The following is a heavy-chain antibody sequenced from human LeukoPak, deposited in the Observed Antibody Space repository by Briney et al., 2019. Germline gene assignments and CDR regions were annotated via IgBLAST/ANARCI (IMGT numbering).Heavy chain of an antibody. V-gene: IGHV1-46*03. D-gene: IGHD1-26*01. CDR1: GYTFTSHY. Sequence: GASVKVSCKASGYTFTSHYMHWVRQAPGQGLEWMGIINPNGGSTTYAQKFQGRVTMTRDTSTSTLYMELSSLGSEDTAVYYCARVAGGYTETDYWGQGTLVTVSS. CDR3: ARVAGGYTETDY. CDR2: INPNGGST. J-gene: IGHJ4*02.